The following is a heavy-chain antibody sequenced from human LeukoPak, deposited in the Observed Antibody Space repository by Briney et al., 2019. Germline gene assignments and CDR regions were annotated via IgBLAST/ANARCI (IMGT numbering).Heavy chain of an antibody. V-gene: IGHV4-59*01. Sequence: ETSETLSLTCTVSGGSISSYYWSWIRQPPGKGLEWIGYIYYSGSTNYNPSLKSRVTISVDTSKNQFSLKLSSVTAADTAVYYCASLGYCSSTSCYSPRYFDYWGQRTLVTVSS. D-gene: IGHD2-2*01. CDR2: IYYSGST. CDR3: ASLGYCSSTSCYSPRYFDY. CDR1: GGSISSYY. J-gene: IGHJ4*02.